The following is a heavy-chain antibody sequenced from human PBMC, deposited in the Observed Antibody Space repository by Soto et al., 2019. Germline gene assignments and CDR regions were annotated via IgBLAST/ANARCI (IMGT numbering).Heavy chain of an antibody. D-gene: IGHD2-2*01. Sequence: GGSLRLSCAASGFTFSSYSMNWVRQAPGKGLEWVSSISSSSSYIYYADSVKGRFTISRDNAKNSLYLQMNSLRAEDTAVYYCARDRASTVVPAAIPDYWGQGTLVTVSS. CDR2: ISSSSSYI. CDR1: GFTFSSYS. CDR3: ARDRASTVVPAAIPDY. V-gene: IGHV3-21*01. J-gene: IGHJ4*02.